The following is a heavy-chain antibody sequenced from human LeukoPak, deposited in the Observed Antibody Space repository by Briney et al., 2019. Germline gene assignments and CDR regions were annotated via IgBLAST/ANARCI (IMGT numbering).Heavy chain of an antibody. V-gene: IGHV3-53*01. CDR1: GFTISSNY. CDR3: ARGLGSGSYSRGYFDY. CDR2: IYSGGST. Sequence: PGGSLRLSCAASGFTISSNYMSWVRQAPGKGLEWVSVIYSGGSTYYADSVKGRFTIPRDNSKSTLYLQMNSLRAEDTAVYYCARGLGSGSYSRGYFDYWGQGTLVTVSS. J-gene: IGHJ4*02. D-gene: IGHD3-10*01.